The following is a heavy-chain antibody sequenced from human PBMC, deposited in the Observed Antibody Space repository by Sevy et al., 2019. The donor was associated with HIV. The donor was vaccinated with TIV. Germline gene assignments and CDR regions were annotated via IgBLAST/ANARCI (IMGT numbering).Heavy chain of an antibody. CDR2: INSDGSST. CDR1: GFTFSSYW. D-gene: IGHD3-22*01. J-gene: IGHJ3*02. CDR3: ARDQDSSGDAFDI. Sequence: GESLKISCAASGFTFSSYWMHWVRQAPGKGLVWVSRINSDGSSTSYADSVKGRFTISRDNAKNTLYLQMNSLRAEDTTVYYCARDQDSSGDAFDIWGQGTMVTVSS. V-gene: IGHV3-74*01.